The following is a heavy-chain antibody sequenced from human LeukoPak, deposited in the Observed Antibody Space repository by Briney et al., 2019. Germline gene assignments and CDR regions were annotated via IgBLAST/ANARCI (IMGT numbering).Heavy chain of an antibody. J-gene: IGHJ6*02. CDR2: IYHSGST. CDR1: GGSISSSNW. Sequence: SETLSLTCAVSGGSISSSNWWSWVRQPPGKGLEWIGEIYHSGSTNYNPSLKSRVTISVDTSKNQFSLKLSSVTAADTAVYYCARDYGSGTPGYYYYGMDVWGQGTTVTVSS. CDR3: ARDYGSGTPGYYYYGMDV. D-gene: IGHD3-10*01. V-gene: IGHV4-4*02.